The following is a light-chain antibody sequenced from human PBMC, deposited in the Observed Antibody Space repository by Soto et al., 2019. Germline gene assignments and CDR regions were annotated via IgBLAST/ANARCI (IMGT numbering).Light chain of an antibody. CDR3: QQSFVSPWT. V-gene: IGKV1-39*01. J-gene: IGKJ1*01. CDR1: QNIHKY. CDR2: EAT. Sequence: DIQMTQSPSSLSASVGDRVTISCRSSQNIHKYLNWYQQRPGKAPKLLVYEATSLETGVSLKFSGNGSETEFTLTINSLQPEDFATYYCQQSFVSPWTFGQGTNIEI.